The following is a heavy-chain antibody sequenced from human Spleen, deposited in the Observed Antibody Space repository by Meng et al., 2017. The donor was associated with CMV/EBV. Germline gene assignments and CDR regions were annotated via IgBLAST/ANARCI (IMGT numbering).Heavy chain of an antibody. CDR2: INPNTGNT. D-gene: IGHD6-19*01. V-gene: IGHV1-8*02. Sequence: QVQLVQSGAEVKKPGASVKVSCKASGYTFTGYYMHWVRQATGQGLEWMGWINPNTGNTGYAQKFQGRVTLTRSTSISTAYMELSSLRSEDTAVYYCALTVAAGYWGQGTLVTVSS. CDR1: GYTFTGYY. CDR3: ALTVAAGY. J-gene: IGHJ4*02.